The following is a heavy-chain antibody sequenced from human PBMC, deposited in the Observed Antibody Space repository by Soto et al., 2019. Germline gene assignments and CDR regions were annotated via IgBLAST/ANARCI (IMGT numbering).Heavy chain of an antibody. J-gene: IGHJ4*02. D-gene: IGHD3-22*01. Sequence: ASVKVSCKASGYTFTSYGISWVRQAPGQGLEWMGWISAYNGNTNYAQKLQGRVTMTTDTSTSTAYMELRSLRSDDTAVYYCALRGKEYYYDSSGYYRYFDYWGQGTLVTVSS. CDR3: ALRGKEYYYDSSGYYRYFDY. CDR1: GYTFTSYG. CDR2: ISAYNGNT. V-gene: IGHV1-18*01.